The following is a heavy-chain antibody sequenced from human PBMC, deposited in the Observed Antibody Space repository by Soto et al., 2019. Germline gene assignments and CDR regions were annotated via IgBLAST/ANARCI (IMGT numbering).Heavy chain of an antibody. J-gene: IGHJ6*02. D-gene: IGHD3-10*01. CDR1: GGTFSSYA. Sequence: QVQLVQSGAEVKKPGSSVKVSCKASGGTFSSYAISWVRQAPGQGLEWMGGIIPIFGTANYAQKFQGRVTITADESTSTAYVELSSLISEDTAGYYCARGVWFGVFPYGIDVWGPGTTVTVSS. CDR2: IIPIFGTA. CDR3: ARGVWFGVFPYGIDV. V-gene: IGHV1-69*01.